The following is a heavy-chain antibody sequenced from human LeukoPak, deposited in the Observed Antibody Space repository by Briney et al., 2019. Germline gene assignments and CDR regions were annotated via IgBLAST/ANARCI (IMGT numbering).Heavy chain of an antibody. CDR3: ARASYGDYNFDY. CDR1: GYFISSSYY. J-gene: IGHJ4*02. D-gene: IGHD4-17*01. Sequence: SETLSLTCVVSGYFISSSYYWSWIRQPAGQGLEWIGRIYTSGSTNYNPSLKSRVTMSIDTSKNQFSLKLSSVTAADTAVYYCARASYGDYNFDYWGQGTLVTVSS. CDR2: IYTSGST. V-gene: IGHV4-4*07.